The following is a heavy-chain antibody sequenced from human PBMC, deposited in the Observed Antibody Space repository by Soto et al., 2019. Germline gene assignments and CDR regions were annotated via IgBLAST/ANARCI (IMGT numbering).Heavy chain of an antibody. CDR1: GGSISSYY. Sequence: QVQLQESGPGLVKPSETLSLTCTVSGGSISSYYWSWIRQPPGKGLEWIGNIYYSGSTNYNPSLKRRISKAAATSRNKYSPKRSSVTAADTAVQYSSSRYGTTFDYWGQGTLVTVSS. J-gene: IGHJ4*02. V-gene: IGHV4-59*01. CDR3: SSRYGTTFDY. D-gene: IGHD2-2*01. CDR2: IYYSGST.